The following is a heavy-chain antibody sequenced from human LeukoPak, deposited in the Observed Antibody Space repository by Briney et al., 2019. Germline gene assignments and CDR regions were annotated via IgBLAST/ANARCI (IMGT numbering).Heavy chain of an antibody. CDR1: GGSFSGYY. J-gene: IGHJ5*02. CDR3: ARGPYPNPRA. CDR2: INHSGST. V-gene: IGHV4-34*01. D-gene: IGHD1-14*01. Sequence: SDTLSLTCAVNGGSFSGYYWSWIRQPPGKGLEWIGEINHSGSTNYNPSLKSRVTISVDTSKNQFSLKLSSVTAADTAVYYCARGPYPNPRAWGQGTLVTVSS.